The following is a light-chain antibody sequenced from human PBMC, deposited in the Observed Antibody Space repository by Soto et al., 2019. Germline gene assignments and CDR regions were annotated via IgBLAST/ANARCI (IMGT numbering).Light chain of an antibody. V-gene: IGLV4-69*01. CDR2: LNSDGSH. Sequence: QPVRTQSPSASASLGASVKLTCTLSSGHSSYAMAWHQQQPEKGPRYLMKLNSDGSHSKGDGIPDRFSGSSSGAERYLTISSLQSEDEADYYCQTWGTGIQVFGGGTKLTVL. CDR1: SGHSSYA. J-gene: IGLJ2*01. CDR3: QTWGTGIQV.